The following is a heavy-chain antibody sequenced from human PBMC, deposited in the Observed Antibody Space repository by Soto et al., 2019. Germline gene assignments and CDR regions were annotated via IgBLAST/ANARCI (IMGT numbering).Heavy chain of an antibody. CDR1: GFTFSSYA. CDR2: ISYDGSNK. CDR3: ASIPGGSGSYLRGSFDY. Sequence: GGSLRLSCAASGFTFSSYAMHWVRQAPGKGLEWVAVISYDGSNKYYADSVKGRFTISRDNSKNTLYLQMNSLRAEDTAVYYCASIPGGSGSYLRGSFDYWGQGTLVTVSS. J-gene: IGHJ4*02. D-gene: IGHD3-10*01. V-gene: IGHV3-30-3*01.